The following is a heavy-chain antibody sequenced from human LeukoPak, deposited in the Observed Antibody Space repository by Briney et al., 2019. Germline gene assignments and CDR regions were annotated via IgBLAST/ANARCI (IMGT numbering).Heavy chain of an antibody. CDR2: IKQDGSEK. V-gene: IGHV3-7*01. D-gene: IGHD6-13*01. CDR3: ARDHKQQLVGWFDP. CDR1: GFTFSSYW. J-gene: IGHJ5*02. Sequence: GGSLRLSCAASGFTFSSYWMSWVRQAPGKGLEWVANIKQDGSEKYYVDSVKGRFTISRDNAKNSLYLQMNSLRAEDTAVYYCARDHKQQLVGWFDPWGQGTLVTVSS.